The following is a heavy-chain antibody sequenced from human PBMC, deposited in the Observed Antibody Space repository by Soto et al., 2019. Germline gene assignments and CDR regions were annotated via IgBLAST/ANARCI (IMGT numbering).Heavy chain of an antibody. CDR2: INPNGGST. CDR1: GYTFTHYY. J-gene: IGHJ4*02. CDR3: ATSVNSAMAFDY. D-gene: IGHD5-18*01. V-gene: IGHV1-46*01. Sequence: QVQLVQSGAEVKKPGASVKVSCKASGYTFTHYYIHWVRQAPGQGLEWMGIINPNGGSTTYAQKFRAGFTMTRDTSTSTVYMELSSLRSDYSAVYYCATSVNSAMAFDYWGQGTLVTVSS.